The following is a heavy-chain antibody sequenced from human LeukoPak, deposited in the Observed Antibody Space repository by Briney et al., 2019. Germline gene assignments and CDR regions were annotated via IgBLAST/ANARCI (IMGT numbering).Heavy chain of an antibody. V-gene: IGHV3-9*01. D-gene: IGHD6-13*01. CDR1: GFTFDDYA. CDR3: AKEGDSSFIDY. Sequence: GGSLRLSCAASGFTFDDYAMHWVRQAPGKGLEWVSGISWNSGSIGYADSVKGRFTISRDNAKNSLHLQMNSLRDEDTALYYCAKEGDSSFIDYWGQGTLVTVSS. CDR2: ISWNSGSI. J-gene: IGHJ4*02.